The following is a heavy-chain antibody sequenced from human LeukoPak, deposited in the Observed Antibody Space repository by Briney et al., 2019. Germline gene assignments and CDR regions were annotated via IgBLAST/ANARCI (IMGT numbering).Heavy chain of an antibody. CDR2: ISSSSSTI. V-gene: IGHV3-48*02. CDR3: ARGVVPAALNWFDP. D-gene: IGHD2-2*01. CDR1: GFTFSSYS. J-gene: IGHJ5*02. Sequence: GGSLRLSCAASGFTFSSYSMNWVRQAPGKGLEWVSYISSSSSTIYYADSVKGRFTISRDNAKNSLYLQMNSLRDEDTAVYYCARGVVPAALNWFDPWGQGTLVTVSS.